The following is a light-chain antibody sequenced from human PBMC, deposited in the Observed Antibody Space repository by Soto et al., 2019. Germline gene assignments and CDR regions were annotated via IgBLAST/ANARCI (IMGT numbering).Light chain of an antibody. CDR3: LQHNSYPWT. J-gene: IGKJ1*01. V-gene: IGKV1-5*01. CDR2: AAS. CDR1: QSISSW. Sequence: DIQMTESPSTLSASVGDRVTITCRASQSISSWLAWYQQKPGKATKLLIYAASGLPSGVPSRFSGSGSGTDFTLTISSLQPEDFATYYCLQHNSYPWTFGQGTKVDIK.